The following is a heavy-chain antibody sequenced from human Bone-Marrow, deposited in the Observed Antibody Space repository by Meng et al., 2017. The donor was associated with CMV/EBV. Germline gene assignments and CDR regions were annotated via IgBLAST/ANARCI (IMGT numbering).Heavy chain of an antibody. D-gene: IGHD6-19*01. V-gene: IGHV4-34*01. CDR2: INRSGSS. CDR3: ARESFSVAGSLYYGMDV. CDR1: GGSFSDYY. Sequence: SETLSLTCGVYGGSFSDYYWSWIRQPPGKGLEWIGEINRSGSSSYNPSLKSRVTISIDTSKNQFSLKVNSVTAAETAIYYCARESFSVAGSLYYGMDVWGQGNTVTVSS. J-gene: IGHJ6*02.